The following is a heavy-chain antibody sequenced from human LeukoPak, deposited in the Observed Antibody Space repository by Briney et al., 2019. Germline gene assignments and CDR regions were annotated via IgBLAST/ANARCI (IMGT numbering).Heavy chain of an antibody. Sequence: GGSLRLSCAASGLTFSSNYMSWVRQAPGKGLEWVSVIYSGGSTYYTDSVKGRFTISRDNSQNTQYLQMNSLRAEDTAVYYCASSLYGDYYYYMDVWGKGTTVTVSS. D-gene: IGHD4-17*01. J-gene: IGHJ6*03. CDR1: GLTFSSNY. V-gene: IGHV3-66*02. CDR3: ASSLYGDYYYYMDV. CDR2: IYSGGST.